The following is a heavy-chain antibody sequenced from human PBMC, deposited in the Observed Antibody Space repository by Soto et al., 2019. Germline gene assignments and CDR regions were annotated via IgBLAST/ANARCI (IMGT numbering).Heavy chain of an antibody. CDR1: GGSINSGAYY. V-gene: IGHV4-31*03. Sequence: SETLSLTCSVSGGSINSGAYYWSWIRHYPGKGREWIGYIHYTGRTYYNPSLESRATISVDTSKKHFSLKLSSVTAADTAVYYCARVSATGTRWFAPWGQGTLVTVSS. CDR2: IHYTGRT. J-gene: IGHJ5*02. D-gene: IGHD6-13*01. CDR3: ARVSATGTRWFAP.